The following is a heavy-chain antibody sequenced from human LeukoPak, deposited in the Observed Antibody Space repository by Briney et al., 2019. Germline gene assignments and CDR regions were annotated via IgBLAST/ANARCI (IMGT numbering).Heavy chain of an antibody. Sequence: ESGPTLVNPTQTLTLPCTFPGSSLTTSRGGGGWIRQPPGPSLEWHALFNWDDDKRHSPSLKSRPTSTDDTSKSGVVLTSTNMDPVATATYYWAHRPSQYGYYLFDDWGQGTMVTVSS. CDR1: GSSLTTSRGG. D-gene: IGHD1-26*01. CDR3: AHRPSQYGYYLFDD. CDR2: FNWDDDK. J-gene: IGHJ4*02. V-gene: IGHV2-5*02.